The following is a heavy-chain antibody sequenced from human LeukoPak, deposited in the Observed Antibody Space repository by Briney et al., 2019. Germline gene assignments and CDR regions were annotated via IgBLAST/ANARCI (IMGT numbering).Heavy chain of an antibody. Sequence: SETLSLTCTVSGYSISSGYYWGWIRQPPGKGLEWIGRIYTSGSTNYNPSLKSRVTISVDTSKNQFSLKLSSVTAADTAVYYCARSQQQLVHYYYYMDVWGKGTTVTISS. CDR3: ARSQQQLVHYYYYMDV. CDR1: GYSISSGYY. CDR2: IYTSGST. J-gene: IGHJ6*03. D-gene: IGHD6-13*01. V-gene: IGHV4-38-2*02.